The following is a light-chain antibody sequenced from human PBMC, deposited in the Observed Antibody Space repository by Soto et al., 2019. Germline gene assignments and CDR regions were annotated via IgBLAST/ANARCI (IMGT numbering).Light chain of an antibody. CDR3: QDVTADLALI. Sequence: DTPWSQSASFLSASFGDRFTITCRASQGINTFLAWYQQKPGLAPNLLIYAASNLQSGVPSRFSGSGSGTEFTLTIDSLQPEDFATYYCQDVTADLALIVGGGTQVEIK. CDR2: AAS. CDR1: QGINTF. V-gene: IGKV1-9*01. J-gene: IGKJ4*01.